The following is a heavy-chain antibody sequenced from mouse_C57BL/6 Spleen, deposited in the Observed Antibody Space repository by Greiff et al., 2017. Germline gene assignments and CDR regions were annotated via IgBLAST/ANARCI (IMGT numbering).Heavy chain of an antibody. CDR2: IDPKSGGT. V-gene: IGHV1-72*01. CDR3: ARSNYAYWYFDV. J-gene: IGHJ1*03. CDR1: GYTFTSYW. Sequence: QVQLQQPGAELVKPGASVKLSCKASGYTFTSYWMHWVKKRPGRGLEWIGRIDPKSGGTKYNEKFKSKATLTVDKPSSTAYMQLSSLTSEDAAVYDCARSNYAYWYFDVWGTGTTVTVSS. D-gene: IGHD2-5*01.